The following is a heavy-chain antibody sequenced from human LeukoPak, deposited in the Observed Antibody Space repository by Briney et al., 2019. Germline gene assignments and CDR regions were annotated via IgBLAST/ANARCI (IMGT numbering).Heavy chain of an antibody. CDR2: IIPIFGTA. J-gene: IGHJ3*02. CDR1: GGTFSSYA. CDR3: ARAKRAGTAYDAFDI. D-gene: IGHD1-7*01. Sequence: GASVKVSCKASGGTFSSYAISWVRQAPGQGLEWMGGIIPIFGTANYAQKFQGRVTITTDESTSTAYMELSSLRSEDTAVYYCARAKRAGTAYDAFDIWGLGTMVTVSP. V-gene: IGHV1-69*05.